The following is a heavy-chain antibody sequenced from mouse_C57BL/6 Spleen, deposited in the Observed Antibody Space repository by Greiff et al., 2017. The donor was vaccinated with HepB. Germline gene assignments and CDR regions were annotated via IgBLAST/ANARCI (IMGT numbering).Heavy chain of an antibody. J-gene: IGHJ2*01. V-gene: IGHV1-55*01. CDR1: GYTFTSYW. Sequence: QVHVKQPGAELVKPGASVKMSCKASGYTFTSYWITWVKQRPGQGLEWIGDIYPGSSSTNYNEKFKSKATLTVDTSSSTAYMQISSLTSEDSAVYYCARSLVITTVVAYYFDYWGQGTTLTVSS. CDR2: IYPGSSST. CDR3: ARSLVITTVVAYYFDY. D-gene: IGHD1-1*01.